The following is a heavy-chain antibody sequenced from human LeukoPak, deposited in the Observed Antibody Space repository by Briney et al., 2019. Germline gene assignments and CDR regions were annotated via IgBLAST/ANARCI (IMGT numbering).Heavy chain of an antibody. V-gene: IGHV3-21*01. J-gene: IGHJ4*02. CDR3: AGYLAARRDYYFDY. D-gene: IGHD6-6*01. CDR2: ISSSSSYI. CDR1: GFTFSTYS. Sequence: PGGSLRLSCAASGFTFSTYSMIWVRQAPGKGLEWVSSISSSSSYIYYADSVKGRFIISRDNAKNSLYLQMNSLRAEDTAVYYCAGYLAARRDYYFDYWGQGTLVTVSS.